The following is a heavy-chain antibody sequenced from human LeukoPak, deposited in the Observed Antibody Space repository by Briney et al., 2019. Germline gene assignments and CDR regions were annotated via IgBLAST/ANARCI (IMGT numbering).Heavy chain of an antibody. CDR1: GGSFSGYY. D-gene: IGHD2-15*01. J-gene: IGHJ6*03. V-gene: IGHV4-34*01. CDR3: ARGPYCSGGSCYPPYYYYYYMDV. CDR2: INHSGST. Sequence: SETLSLTCAVYGGSFSGYYWRWIRQPPGKGLEWIGEINHSGSTNYNPSLKSRVTISVDTSKNQFSLKLSSVTAADTAVYYCARGPYCSGGSCYPPYYYYYYMDVWGKGTTVTVSS.